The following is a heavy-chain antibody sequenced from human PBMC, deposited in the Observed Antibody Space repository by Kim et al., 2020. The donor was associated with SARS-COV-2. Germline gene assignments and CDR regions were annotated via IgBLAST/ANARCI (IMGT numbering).Heavy chain of an antibody. D-gene: IGHD2-21*02. CDR1: GFTFSSYS. CDR2: ISSSSSYI. CDR3: ARDHCGGDCCADY. V-gene: IGHV3-21*01. Sequence: GGSLRLSCAASGFTFSSYSMNWVRQAPGKGLEWVSSISSSSSYIYYADSVKGRFTISRDNAKNSLYLQMNSLRAEDTAVYYCARDHCGGDCCADYWGQGTLVTVSS. J-gene: IGHJ4*02.